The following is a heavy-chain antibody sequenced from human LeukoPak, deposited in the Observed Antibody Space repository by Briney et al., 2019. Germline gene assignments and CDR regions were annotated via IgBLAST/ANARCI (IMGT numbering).Heavy chain of an antibody. V-gene: IGHV4-39*01. CDR1: GDSTSSSSYY. CDR2: IYYSGST. D-gene: IGHD6-19*01. J-gene: IGHJ3*02. Sequence: SETLSLTCTVSGDSTSSSSYYWGWIRQPPGTGLEWIGSIYYSGSTYYNPSLKSRVTISVDTSKNQFSLKLTSVTAADTAVYYCARLKYSSGWAGAFDIWGQGTMVTVSS. CDR3: ARLKYSSGWAGAFDI.